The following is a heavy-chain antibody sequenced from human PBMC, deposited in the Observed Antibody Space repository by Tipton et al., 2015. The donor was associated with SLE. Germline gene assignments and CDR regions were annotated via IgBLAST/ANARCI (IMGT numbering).Heavy chain of an antibody. J-gene: IGHJ6*04. Sequence: SLRLSCAASGFTFSSYGMHWDRQDPGKGLEWVAVIWYDGSKKYYADSVKGRFTITRDNYKNTLYLQMNSLRGENAAVYLCVGLLSCYSARDDYGKRNTVPIFS. V-gene: IGHV3-33*08. D-gene: IGHD2-15*01. CDR3: VGLLSCYSARDD. CDR2: IWYDGSKK. CDR1: GFTFSSYG.